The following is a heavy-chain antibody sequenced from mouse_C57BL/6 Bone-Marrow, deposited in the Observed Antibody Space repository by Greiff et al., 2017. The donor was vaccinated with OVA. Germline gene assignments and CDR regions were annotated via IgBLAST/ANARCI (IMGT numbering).Heavy chain of an antibody. CDR1: GYTFTSYW. V-gene: IGHV1-69*01. CDR3: ARGRLRRGYYFDY. CDR2: IDPSDSYT. D-gene: IGHD2-4*01. Sequence: QVQLQQSGAELVMPGASVKLSCKASGYTFTSYWMHWVKQRPGQGLEWIGEIDPSDSYTNYNQKFKGKSTLTVDKSSSTAYMQLSSLTSEDSAVYYCARGRLRRGYYFDYWGQGTTLTVSS. J-gene: IGHJ2*01.